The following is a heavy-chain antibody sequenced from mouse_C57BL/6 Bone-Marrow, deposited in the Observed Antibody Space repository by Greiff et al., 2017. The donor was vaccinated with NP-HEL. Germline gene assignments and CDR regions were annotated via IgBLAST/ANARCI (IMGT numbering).Heavy chain of an antibody. J-gene: IGHJ4*01. Sequence: VQLQQSGAELVKPGASVKLSCKASGYTFTSYCMHWVKQRPGLGLEWIGRIDPISGGTTYNEKFKSKATLTVDKPSSTAYMQLSSLTSEDSAVYYCALSPYYAFDYGCRGTSTTVSS. CDR2: IDPISGGT. CDR3: ALSPYYAFDY. V-gene: IGHV1-72*01. CDR1: GYTFTSYC.